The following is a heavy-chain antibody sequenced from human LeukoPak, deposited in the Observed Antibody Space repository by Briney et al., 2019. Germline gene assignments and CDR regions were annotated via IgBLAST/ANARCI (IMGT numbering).Heavy chain of an antibody. V-gene: IGHV4-30-2*01. CDR1: GGSISSGGYS. Sequence: PSETLSLTCAVSGGSISSGGYSWSWIRQPPGKGLEWIGYIYHSGSTYYNPSLKSRVTISVDRSKNQFSLKLSSVTAADTAVYYCARDSRYGFVYYYGMDVWGQGTTVTVSS. CDR2: IYHSGST. CDR3: ARDSRYGFVYYYGMDV. J-gene: IGHJ6*02. D-gene: IGHD3-16*01.